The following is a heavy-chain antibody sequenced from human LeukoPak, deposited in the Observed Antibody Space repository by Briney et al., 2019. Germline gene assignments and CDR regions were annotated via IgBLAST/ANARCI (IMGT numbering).Heavy chain of an antibody. CDR2: IYYSGST. V-gene: IGHV4-39*01. D-gene: IGHD3-3*01. CDR3: ARGSNDFWSGYVGY. J-gene: IGHJ4*02. Sequence: PSETLSLTCTVSGGSISSSYYYWGWIRQPPGKGLEWIGSIYYSGSTYYNPSLKSRVTISVDTSKNQFSLKLSSVTAADTAVYYCARGSNDFWSGYVGYWGQGTLVTVPS. CDR1: GGSISSSYYY.